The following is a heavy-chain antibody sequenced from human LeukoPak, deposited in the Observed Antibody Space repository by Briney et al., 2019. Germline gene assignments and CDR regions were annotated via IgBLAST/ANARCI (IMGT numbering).Heavy chain of an antibody. CDR1: GFTFSSYA. Sequence: GGSLRLSCAASGFTFSSYAMHWVRQAPGKGLEWVAVIWYDGSKKYCADSVEGRCTISRDNSKNTLYPQMNSLRAEDTAVYYCARDSCSGGSCLDYWGQGTLVTVSS. V-gene: IGHV3-33*08. CDR3: ARDSCSGGSCLDY. J-gene: IGHJ4*02. CDR2: IWYDGSKK. D-gene: IGHD2-15*01.